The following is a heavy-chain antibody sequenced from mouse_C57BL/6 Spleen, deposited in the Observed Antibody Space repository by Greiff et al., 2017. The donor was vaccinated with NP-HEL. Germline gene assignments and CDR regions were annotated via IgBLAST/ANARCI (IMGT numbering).Heavy chain of an antibody. Sequence: EVQLQQSGPELVKPGASVKISCKASGYTFTDYYMNWVKQSHGKSLEWIGDINPNNGGTSYNQKFKGKATLTVDKSSSTAYMELRSLTSEDSAVYYCAREVYDGYYGGFAYWGQGTLVTVSA. CDR1: GYTFTDYY. D-gene: IGHD2-3*01. CDR3: AREVYDGYYGGFAY. J-gene: IGHJ3*01. CDR2: INPNNGGT. V-gene: IGHV1-26*01.